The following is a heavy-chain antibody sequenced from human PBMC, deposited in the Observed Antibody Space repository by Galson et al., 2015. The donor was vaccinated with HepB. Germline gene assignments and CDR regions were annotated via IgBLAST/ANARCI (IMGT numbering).Heavy chain of an antibody. D-gene: IGHD1-1*01. V-gene: IGHV3-30-3*01. Sequence: SLRLSCAASGFTFSSYAMHWVRQAPGKGLERVAVISYDGSNKYYADSVKGRFTISRDNSKNTLYLQMNSLRAEDTAVYYCARSPTTPELEPTNYYYYGMDVWGQGTTVTVSS. CDR3: ARSPTTPELEPTNYYYYGMDV. CDR2: ISYDGSNK. J-gene: IGHJ6*02. CDR1: GFTFSSYA.